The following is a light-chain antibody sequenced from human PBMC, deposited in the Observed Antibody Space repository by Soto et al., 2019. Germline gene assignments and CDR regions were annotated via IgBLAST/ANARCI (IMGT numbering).Light chain of an antibody. CDR1: QSVSSN. J-gene: IGKJ2*02. V-gene: IGKV3-15*01. Sequence: EIVMTQSPATLSVSPGERATLSCRASQSVSSNLAWYQQKPGQAPRLLIYGASARATGFPVRFSGSGSGTEFTLTISSLQSEDFALYFCQQYNNWPSTFGQGT. CDR3: QQYNNWPST. CDR2: GAS.